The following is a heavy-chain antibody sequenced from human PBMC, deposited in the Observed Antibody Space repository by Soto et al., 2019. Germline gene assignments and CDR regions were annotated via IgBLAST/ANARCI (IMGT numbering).Heavy chain of an antibody. J-gene: IGHJ3*02. D-gene: IGHD1-26*01. CDR1: GITLGSHA. CDR3: ARDTGTYRFDAFDI. V-gene: IGHV3-23*01. Sequence: PGGSLRLSCGVSGITLGSHAMNWVRQAPGRGLEWVSRISGSGGSTDYADSVKGRFTVSRDNSKNTLYLQMNSLRVDDTAIYYRARDTGTYRFDAFDIWGQGTMVTVSS. CDR2: ISGSGGST.